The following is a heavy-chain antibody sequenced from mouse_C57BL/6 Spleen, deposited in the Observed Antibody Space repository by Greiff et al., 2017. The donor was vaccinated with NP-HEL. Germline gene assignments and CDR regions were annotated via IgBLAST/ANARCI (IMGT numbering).Heavy chain of an antibody. J-gene: IGHJ2*01. CDR1: GYTFTSYD. V-gene: IGHV1-85*01. CDR3: ARTVSYPDY. D-gene: IGHD1-1*01. Sequence: QVQLQQSGPELVKPGASVKLSCKASGYTFTSYDINGGKQRPGQGLGWMGWIYPGDGGPKYNEKVKGKATLTVDTSSSTAYMELHSLTSEDSAVYFCARTVSYPDYWGQGTTLTVSS. CDR2: IYPGDGGP.